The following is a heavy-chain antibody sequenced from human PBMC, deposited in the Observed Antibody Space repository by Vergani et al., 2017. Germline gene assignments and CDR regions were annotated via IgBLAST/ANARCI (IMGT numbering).Heavy chain of an antibody. V-gene: IGHV4-59*01. CDR3: ASAGGPYSSSWAPPDY. CDR2: IYYSGST. CDR1: GGSISSYY. J-gene: IGHJ4*02. Sequence: QVQLQESGPGLVKPSQTLSLTCTVSGGSISSYYWSWIRQPPGKGLEWIGYIYYSGSTNYNPSLKSRVTISVDTSKNQFSLKLSSVTAADTAVYYCASAGGPYSSSWAPPDYWGQGTLVTVSS. D-gene: IGHD6-13*01.